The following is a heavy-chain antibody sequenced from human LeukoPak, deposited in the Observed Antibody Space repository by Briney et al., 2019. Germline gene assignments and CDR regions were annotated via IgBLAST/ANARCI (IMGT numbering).Heavy chain of an antibody. CDR3: ARDPPVSLPDLNDAFDI. J-gene: IGHJ3*02. CDR1: GYSISSGYY. V-gene: IGHV4-38-2*02. CDR2: IYHSGST. Sequence: SETLSLTCAVSGYSISSGYYWGWIRQPPGKGLEWIGSIYHSGSTYYNPSLKSRVTISVDTSKNQFSLKLSSVTAADTAVYYCARDPPVSLPDLNDAFDIWGQGTMVTVSS.